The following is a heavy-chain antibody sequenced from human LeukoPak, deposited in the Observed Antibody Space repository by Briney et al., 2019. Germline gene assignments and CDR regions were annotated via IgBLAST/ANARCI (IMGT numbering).Heavy chain of an antibody. CDR3: ARGDLCPTAMAPMYY. V-gene: IGHV3-33*01. Sequence: GRSLRLSCAASGFTFSSYGMHWVRQAPGKGLEWVAVVWYDGSNKYYADSVKGRFTISRDNSKNTLYLQMNSLRAEDTAVYYCARGDLCPTAMAPMYYWGQGTLVTVSS. D-gene: IGHD5-18*01. CDR1: GFTFSSYG. J-gene: IGHJ4*02. CDR2: VWYDGSNK.